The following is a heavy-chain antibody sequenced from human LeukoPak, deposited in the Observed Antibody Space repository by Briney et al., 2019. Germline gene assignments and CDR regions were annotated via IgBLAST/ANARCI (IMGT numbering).Heavy chain of an antibody. Sequence: TSETLSLTCTVSGGSISSAGYYWSWIRQHPGKGLEWIGYIYFSGSTFYNPSLRSRLTISVDTSKNQFSLKVRSVTAADTAVYYCAREGDGSLKFDYWGQGTLVTVSS. V-gene: IGHV4-31*03. CDR1: GGSISSAGYY. CDR2: IYFSGST. CDR3: AREGDGSLKFDY. J-gene: IGHJ4*02. D-gene: IGHD3-10*01.